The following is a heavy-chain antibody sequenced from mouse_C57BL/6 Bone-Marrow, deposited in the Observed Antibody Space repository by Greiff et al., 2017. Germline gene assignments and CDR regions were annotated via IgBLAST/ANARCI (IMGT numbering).Heavy chain of an antibody. CDR1: GYSFTGYY. V-gene: IGHV1-42*01. Sequence: EVQLQQSGPELVKPGASVKISCKASGYSFTGYYMNWVKQSPGKSLEWIGEINPSTGGTTYNQKFKAKATLTVDKSSSTAYMQLSSLTSEDSAIYFCARSSFDYYGSSFWFAYWGQGTLVTVSA. CDR3: ARSSFDYYGSSFWFAY. J-gene: IGHJ3*01. D-gene: IGHD1-1*01. CDR2: INPSTGGT.